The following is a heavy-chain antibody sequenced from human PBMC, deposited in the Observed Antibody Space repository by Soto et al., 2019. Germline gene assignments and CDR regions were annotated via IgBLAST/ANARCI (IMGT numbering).Heavy chain of an antibody. D-gene: IGHD1-1*01. CDR1: GFDFTYYA. J-gene: IGHJ4*02. CDR3: AKAEGEGGTRGLFDY. Sequence: QVQLVESGGGAVQPGESLRLSCVASGFDFTYYAMHWVRQAPGKGLESVAVMSSDGSKIHHTDSVKGRFTISRDTTKNTLYLQMNSLRKEATAVYFCAKAEGEGGTRGLFDYWGEGTLVSVSP. CDR2: MSSDGSKI. V-gene: IGHV3-30*18.